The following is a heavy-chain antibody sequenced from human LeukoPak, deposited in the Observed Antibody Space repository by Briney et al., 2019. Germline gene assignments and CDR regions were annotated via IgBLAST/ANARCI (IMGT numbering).Heavy chain of an antibody. V-gene: IGHV3-66*02. CDR1: GSSISSGGYY. CDR3: AGGGEAARSLAY. Sequence: LSLTCTVSGSSISSGGYYWSWIRQHPGKGLEWVSVIYNGGTTYYADSVKGRFTISRDNSKSTLFVYLQMNSLRTDDTALYYCAGGGEAARSLAYWGQGALVTVSS. D-gene: IGHD6-6*01. J-gene: IGHJ4*02. CDR2: IYNGGTT.